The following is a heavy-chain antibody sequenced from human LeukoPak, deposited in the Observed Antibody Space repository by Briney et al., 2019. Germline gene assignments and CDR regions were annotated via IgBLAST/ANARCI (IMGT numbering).Heavy chain of an antibody. CDR2: IYYSGST. Sequence: SETLSLTCTVSGSSFTSNNYYWGWIRQPPGKGLEWIGSIYYSGSTYYNPSLKSRVTISIDTSRNQFSLKLNSVTAADTAVYYCAKSNGYGLIDIWGRGTMVTVSS. J-gene: IGHJ3*02. D-gene: IGHD3-22*01. CDR3: AKSNGYGLIDI. CDR1: GSSFTSNNYY. V-gene: IGHV4-39*07.